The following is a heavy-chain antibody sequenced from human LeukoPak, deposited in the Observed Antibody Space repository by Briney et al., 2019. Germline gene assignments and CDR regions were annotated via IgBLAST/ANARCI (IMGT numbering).Heavy chain of an antibody. D-gene: IGHD2-2*01. Sequence: GGSLRLSCAASGFTFSSYEMNWVRQAPGKGLEWVSYISSSGSTIYYADSVKGRFTISRDNAKNSPYLQMNSLRAEDTAVYYCARNGVVPAAHFMDVWGKGTTVTVSS. V-gene: IGHV3-48*03. J-gene: IGHJ6*03. CDR3: ARNGVVPAAHFMDV. CDR1: GFTFSSYE. CDR2: ISSSGSTI.